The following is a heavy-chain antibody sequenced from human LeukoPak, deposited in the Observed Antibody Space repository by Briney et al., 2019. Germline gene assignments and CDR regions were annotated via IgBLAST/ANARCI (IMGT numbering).Heavy chain of an antibody. CDR1: GFTFNSNW. V-gene: IGHV3-7*01. J-gene: IGHJ4*02. CDR2: IKQDGSEK. Sequence: PGGSLRLSCAASGFTFNSNWMSWVRQAPGKGLEWVANIKQDGSEKYYVDSVKGRFTIARDNAKNSLYLQMNSLRAEDTAVYYCAREEEWLVSYFDYWGQGTLVTVSS. D-gene: IGHD6-19*01. CDR3: AREEEWLVSYFDY.